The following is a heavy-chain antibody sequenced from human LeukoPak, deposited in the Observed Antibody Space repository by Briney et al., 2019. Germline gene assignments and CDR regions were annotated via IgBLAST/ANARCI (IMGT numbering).Heavy chain of an antibody. D-gene: IGHD1-1*01. CDR2: IIPIFGTT. CDR1: GGTFSSYA. CDR3: ARDLRGEYNYDPFDY. V-gene: IGHV1-69*13. J-gene: IGHJ4*02. Sequence: SVKASCKASGGTFSSYAISWVRQAPGQGLEWMGGIIPIFGTTNYAQKFQGRVTITADESTSTAYMELRSLRSEDTGVYYCARDLRGEYNYDPFDYWGQGTLVTVSS.